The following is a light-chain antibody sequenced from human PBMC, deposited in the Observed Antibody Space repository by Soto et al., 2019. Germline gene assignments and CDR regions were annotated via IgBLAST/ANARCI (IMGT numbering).Light chain of an antibody. CDR3: QQYFGTPT. V-gene: IGKV4-1*01. J-gene: IGKJ1*01. Sequence: DIVMTQSPDSLPVSLGERATINCKSSQSVLYNSDNKNYLAWYQQKPGQPPKLLIYWASTRESGVPDRFSGSGSGTDFTLTISSLQAEDVAVYYCQQYFGTPTFGRGTTVEI. CDR1: QSVLYNSDNKNY. CDR2: WAS.